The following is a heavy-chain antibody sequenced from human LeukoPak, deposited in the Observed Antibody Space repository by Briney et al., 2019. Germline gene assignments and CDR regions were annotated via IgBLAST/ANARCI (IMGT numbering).Heavy chain of an antibody. CDR2: IRYDGSNK. J-gene: IGHJ4*02. D-gene: IGHD3-9*01. CDR1: GFTFSSYG. CDR3: AKGGGLRYFDWLSELDY. V-gene: IGHV3-30*02. Sequence: PGRSLRLSCAASGFTFSSYGMHWVRQAPGKGLEWVAFIRYDGSNKYYADSVKGRFTISRDNSKNTLYLQMNSLRAEDTAVYYCAKGGGLRYFDWLSELDYWGQGTLVTVSS.